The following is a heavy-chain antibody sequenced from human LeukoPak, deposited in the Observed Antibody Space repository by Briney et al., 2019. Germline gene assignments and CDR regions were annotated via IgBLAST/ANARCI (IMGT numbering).Heavy chain of an antibody. J-gene: IGHJ4*02. Sequence: GGSLRLSCAASGFTFSSYAMSWVRQAPGKGLEWVSGISWNSGSIDYADSVKGRFTISRDNAKNSLYLQMNSLRAEDTALYYCARATVAGTTRPPGYWGQGTLVTVSS. D-gene: IGHD6-19*01. V-gene: IGHV3-9*01. CDR2: ISWNSGSI. CDR1: GFTFSSYA. CDR3: ARATVAGTTRPPGY.